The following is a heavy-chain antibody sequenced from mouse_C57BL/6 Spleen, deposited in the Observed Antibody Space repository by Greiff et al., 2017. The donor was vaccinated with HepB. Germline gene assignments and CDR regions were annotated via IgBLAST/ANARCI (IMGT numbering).Heavy chain of an antibody. Sequence: QVQLQQPGAELVKPGASVKMSCKASGYTFTSYWITWVKQRPGQGLEWIGDIYPGSGSTNYNEKFKSKATLTVDTSSSTAYMQRSSLTSEDSAVYYCARTDGYYFYDYWGQGTTLTVSS. J-gene: IGHJ2*01. V-gene: IGHV1-55*01. CDR2: IYPGSGST. CDR1: GYTFTSYW. D-gene: IGHD2-3*01. CDR3: ARTDGYYFYDY.